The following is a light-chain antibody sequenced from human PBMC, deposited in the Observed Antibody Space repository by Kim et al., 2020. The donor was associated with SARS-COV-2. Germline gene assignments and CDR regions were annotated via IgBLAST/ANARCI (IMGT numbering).Light chain of an antibody. V-gene: IGKV3-20*01. Sequence: SPGDRATLSCSASQSVSSNSLAWYQQKPGQSPRLVIYDASRRASGTPDRLSGSGSGTDFTLTISRLEPEDFAVYYCQQYHSSPGTFGQGTKVDIK. CDR3: QQYHSSPGT. CDR1: QSVSSNS. J-gene: IGKJ1*01. CDR2: DAS.